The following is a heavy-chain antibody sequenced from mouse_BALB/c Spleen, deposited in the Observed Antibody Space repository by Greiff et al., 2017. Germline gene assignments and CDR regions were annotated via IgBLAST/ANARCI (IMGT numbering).Heavy chain of an antibody. CDR2: INPSTGYT. J-gene: IGHJ4*01. Sequence: QVQLQQSGAELAKPGASVKMSCKASGYTFTSYWMHWVKQRPGQGLEWIGYINPSTGYTEYNQKFKDKATLTADKSSSTAYMQLSSLTSEDSAVYYCARGVADYFDYWGQGTSVTVSS. CDR3: ARGVADYFDY. D-gene: IGHD2-13*01. V-gene: IGHV1-7*01. CDR1: GYTFTSYW.